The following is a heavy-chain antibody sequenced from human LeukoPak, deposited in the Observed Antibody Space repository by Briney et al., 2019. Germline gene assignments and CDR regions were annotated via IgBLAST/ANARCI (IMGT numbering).Heavy chain of an antibody. D-gene: IGHD1-26*01. CDR3: ARNSGSLVY. Sequence: PSETLSLTCAVYGGSFSGYYWSWIRQPPGKGLEWIGEINHSGSTNYNPSFKSRVTISVDTSKNQFSLKLSSVTAADTAVYYCARNSGSLVYWGQGTLVTVSS. J-gene: IGHJ4*02. V-gene: IGHV4-34*01. CDR2: INHSGST. CDR1: GGSFSGYY.